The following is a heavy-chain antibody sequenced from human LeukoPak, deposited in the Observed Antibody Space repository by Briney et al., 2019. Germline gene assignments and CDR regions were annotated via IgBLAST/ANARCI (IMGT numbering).Heavy chain of an antibody. Sequence: ASVKVSCKASGYTFTSYAMHWVRQAPGQRLEWMGWINAGNGNTKYSQKFQGRVTITRDTSASTAYMELSSLRSEDTAVYYCARLLLGYSSSRIPFDYWGQGPLVTVSS. J-gene: IGHJ4*02. CDR2: INAGNGNT. CDR1: GYTFTSYA. D-gene: IGHD6-13*01. CDR3: ARLLLGYSSSRIPFDY. V-gene: IGHV1-3*01.